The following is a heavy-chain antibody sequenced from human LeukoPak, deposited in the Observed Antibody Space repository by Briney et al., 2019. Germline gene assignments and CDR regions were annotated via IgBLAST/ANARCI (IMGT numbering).Heavy chain of an antibody. J-gene: IGHJ4*02. CDR2: INHSGST. Sequence: SETLFLTCAVYGGSFSGYYWSWIRQPPGKGLEWIGEINHSGSTNYNPSLKSRVTISVDTSKNQFSLKLSSVTAADTAVYYCARGNFVLRYFDWFDYWGQGTLVTVSS. CDR1: GGSFSGYY. D-gene: IGHD3-9*01. V-gene: IGHV4-34*01. CDR3: ARGNFVLRYFDWFDY.